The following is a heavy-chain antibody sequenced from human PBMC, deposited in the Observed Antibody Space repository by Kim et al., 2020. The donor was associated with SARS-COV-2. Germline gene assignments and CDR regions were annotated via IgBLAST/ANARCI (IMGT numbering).Heavy chain of an antibody. J-gene: IGHJ5*02. CDR3: ARDFQIRYFDWPYGLDP. Sequence: FQGRVTITADESTSTAYMELSSLRSEDTAVYYCARDFQIRYFDWPYGLDPWGQGTLVTVSS. V-gene: IGHV1-69*01. D-gene: IGHD3-9*01.